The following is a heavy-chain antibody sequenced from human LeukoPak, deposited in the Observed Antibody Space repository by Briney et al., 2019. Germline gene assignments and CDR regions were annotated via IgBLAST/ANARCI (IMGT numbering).Heavy chain of an antibody. CDR3: ARVARVGASPDY. V-gene: IGHV3-53*01. J-gene: IGHJ4*02. D-gene: IGHD1-26*01. CDR2: IYSGGST. Sequence: GGSLRLSCAASGFTFSSYSMNWVRQAPGKGLEWVSVIYSGGSTYYADSVKGRFTISRDNSKNTLYLQMNSLRAEDTAVYYCARVARVGASPDYWGQGTLVTVSS. CDR1: GFTFSSYS.